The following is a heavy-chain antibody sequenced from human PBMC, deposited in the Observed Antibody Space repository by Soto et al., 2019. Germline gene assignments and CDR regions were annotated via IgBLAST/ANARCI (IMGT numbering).Heavy chain of an antibody. V-gene: IGHV4-59*01. CDR3: ARGPSSWTPHDY. CDR1: GGSISSYY. Sequence: PSETLSLTCTVSGGSISSYYWSWIRQPPGKGLEWIGYIYYSGSTNYNPSLKGRVTISVDTSKNQFSLKLSSVTAADTAVYYCARGPSSWTPHDYWGKGTLVTVS. D-gene: IGHD6-13*01. CDR2: IYYSGST. J-gene: IGHJ4*02.